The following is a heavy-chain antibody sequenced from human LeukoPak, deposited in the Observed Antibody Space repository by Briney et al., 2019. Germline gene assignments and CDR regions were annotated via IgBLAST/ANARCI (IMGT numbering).Heavy chain of an antibody. Sequence: ASVRVSCKASGYTFTDYYMHWVRQAPGQGLEWMGRINPSSGGTNYAQKFQGRVTMTRDTSISTAYMELSRLRSDDTAVYYCARSPQGDNWNDYWGQGTLVTVSS. CDR2: INPSSGGT. CDR3: ARSPQGDNWNDY. D-gene: IGHD1-20*01. J-gene: IGHJ4*02. CDR1: GYTFTDYY. V-gene: IGHV1-2*06.